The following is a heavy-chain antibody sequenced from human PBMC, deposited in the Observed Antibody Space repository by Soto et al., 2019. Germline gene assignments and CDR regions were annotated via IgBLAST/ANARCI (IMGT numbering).Heavy chain of an antibody. J-gene: IGHJ5*02. Sequence: QLQLQESGSGLVKPSQTLSLTCAVSGGSISSGGYSWSWIRQPPGKGLEWIGYIYHSGSTYYNPSLXGXVXIXXDRSTSQFSLKLSSVTAADTAVYYCARVAYCGGDCYRGFDPWGQGTLVTVSS. CDR3: ARVAYCGGDCYRGFDP. CDR1: GGSISSGGYS. CDR2: IYHSGST. D-gene: IGHD2-21*02. V-gene: IGHV4-30-2*01.